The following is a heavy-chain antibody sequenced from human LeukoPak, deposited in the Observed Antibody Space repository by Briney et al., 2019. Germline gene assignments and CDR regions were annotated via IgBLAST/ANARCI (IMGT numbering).Heavy chain of an antibody. J-gene: IGHJ4*02. CDR3: ARDREWELEYYFDY. CDR2: INPSGGST. D-gene: IGHD1-26*01. V-gene: IGHV1-46*01. CDR1: GYTFTTYY. Sequence: ASVKVSCKASGYTFTTYYMHWVRQAPGQGLEWMGIINPSGGSTGYAQKSQGRVTMTRDTSTSTVYMELSSLRSEDTAVYYCARDREWELEYYFDYWGQGTLVTVSS.